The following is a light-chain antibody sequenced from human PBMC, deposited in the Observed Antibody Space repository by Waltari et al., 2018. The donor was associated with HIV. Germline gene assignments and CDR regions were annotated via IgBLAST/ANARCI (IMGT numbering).Light chain of an antibody. CDR3: SSYTGSSTLVV. CDR1: RSDIGGYNF. Sequence: QSALTQPASVSGSPGQSITIPCTATRSDIGGYNFVSWYQQHPGKAPKLMIYEVSYRPSGISNRFSGSKSGNTASLTISGLQADDEADYYCSSYTGSSTLVVFGGGTKLIVL. CDR2: EVS. J-gene: IGLJ2*01. V-gene: IGLV2-14*01.